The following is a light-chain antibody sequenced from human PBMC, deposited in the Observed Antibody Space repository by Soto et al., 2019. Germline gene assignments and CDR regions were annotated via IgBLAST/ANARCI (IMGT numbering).Light chain of an antibody. V-gene: IGKV3-20*01. CDR2: AAS. Sequence: EMVLTLSPATLCFSAKETGTLSFRASQSVSSYLAWYQQKPGQAPRLLIYAASSRATGVPDRFSGSGSGTDFTLTISRLEPEDFAVYYCQHYITAPLTFGGGTKVDIK. CDR1: QSVSSY. J-gene: IGKJ4*02. CDR3: QHYITAPLT.